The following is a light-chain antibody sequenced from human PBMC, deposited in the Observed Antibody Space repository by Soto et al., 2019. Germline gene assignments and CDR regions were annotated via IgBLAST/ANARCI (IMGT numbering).Light chain of an antibody. CDR1: SSVVGGFNS. CDR3: SSYTSTMTNV. Sequence: QSVLTQPASVSGSPGQSITISCTGTSSVVGGFNSVSWYQLRPGTAPKLILYDVVDRPSGVSYRFSGSKSGNTASLTISGLQVADEADYFCSSYTSTMTNVFGSGTKVTVL. J-gene: IGLJ1*01. V-gene: IGLV2-14*03. CDR2: DVV.